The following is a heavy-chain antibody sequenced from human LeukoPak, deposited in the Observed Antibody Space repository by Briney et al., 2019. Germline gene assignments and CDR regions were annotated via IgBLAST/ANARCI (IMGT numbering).Heavy chain of an antibody. D-gene: IGHD3-16*01. CDR1: GDSISSTTYY. CDR2: IYYSGGT. J-gene: IGHJ4*02. V-gene: IGHV4-39*01. CDR3: VRGSTLRHYQY. Sequence: PSETLSLTCTVSGDSISSTTYYWGWIRRPPGKGLEWIGTIYYSGGTYYNPSLKSRVTVSVETSKTHFSLKLSSVTAADTAVYYCVRGSTLRHYQYWGQGPLVTVSS.